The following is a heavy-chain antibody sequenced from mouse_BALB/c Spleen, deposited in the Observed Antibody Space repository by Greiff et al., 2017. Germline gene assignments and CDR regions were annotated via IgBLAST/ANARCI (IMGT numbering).Heavy chain of an antibody. V-gene: IGHV5-17*02. CDR3: ARLGGNYDYAMDY. CDR1: GFTFSSFG. Sequence: EVQGVESGGGLVQPGGSRKLSCAASGFTFSSFGMHWVRQAPEKGLEWVAYISSGSSTIYYADTVKGRFTISRDNPKNTLFLQMTSLRSEDTAMYYCARLGGNYDYAMDYWGQGTSVTVSS. D-gene: IGHD2-1*01. J-gene: IGHJ4*01. CDR2: ISSGSSTI.